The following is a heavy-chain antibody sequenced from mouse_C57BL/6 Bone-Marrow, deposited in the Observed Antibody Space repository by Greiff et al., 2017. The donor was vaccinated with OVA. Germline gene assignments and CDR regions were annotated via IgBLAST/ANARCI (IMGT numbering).Heavy chain of an antibody. CDR2: FHPYNDDT. Sequence: VQLQQSGAELVKPGASVTMSCKASGYTFTTYPIEWMKQNHGKSLEWIGNFHPYNDDTKYNEKFKGKATLTVEKSSSTVYLELSRLTSDDSAVDYCARPGDYDGDWFAHWGQGTLVTVSA. CDR1: GYTFTTYP. D-gene: IGHD2-4*01. V-gene: IGHV1-47*01. J-gene: IGHJ3*01. CDR3: ARPGDYDGDWFAH.